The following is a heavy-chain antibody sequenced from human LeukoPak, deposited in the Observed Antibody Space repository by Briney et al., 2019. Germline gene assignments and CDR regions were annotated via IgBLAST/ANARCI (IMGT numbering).Heavy chain of an antibody. CDR2: IYTSGST. CDR3: ARERGSRITDYFDY. CDR1: GASIISSNYY. Sequence: PSETLSLTCTVSGASIISSNYYWTWIRQPAGKGLEWFGRIYTSGSTNYNPSLNSRVTISVDTSKNQFSLKLNSVTAADTAVYYCARERGSRITDYFDYWGQGTLVTVSS. J-gene: IGHJ4*02. V-gene: IGHV4-61*02. D-gene: IGHD2-15*01.